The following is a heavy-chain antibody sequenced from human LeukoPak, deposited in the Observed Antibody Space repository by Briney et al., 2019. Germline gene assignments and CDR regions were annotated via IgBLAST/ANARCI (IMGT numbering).Heavy chain of an antibody. J-gene: IGHJ4*02. CDR3: AKDRGYSHGYFDY. Sequence: GGSLRLSRGASRFXFSSYGIHWVRQAPGNGLEWLAVISYDGSNKYYTDSVKGRFTISRDNSKNTLYLQMDSLRAEDTAVYYCAKDRGYSHGYFDYWGQGTLVTVSS. CDR1: RFXFSSYG. CDR2: ISYDGSNK. D-gene: IGHD5-18*01. V-gene: IGHV3-30*18.